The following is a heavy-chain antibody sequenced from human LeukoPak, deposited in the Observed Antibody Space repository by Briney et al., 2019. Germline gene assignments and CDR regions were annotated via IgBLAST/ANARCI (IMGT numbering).Heavy chain of an antibody. CDR2: IYSGGST. J-gene: IGHJ4*02. CDR3: ASLSGSEEPYFDY. CDR1: GFTVSSNY. D-gene: IGHD3-10*01. V-gene: IGHV3-66*01. Sequence: GGSLRLSCAASGFTVSSNYMSWVRQAPGKGLEWVSVIYSGGSTYYADSVKGRFTISRDNSKNTLYLQMNSLRAEDTAVYYCASLSGSEEPYFDYWGQGTLVTVSS.